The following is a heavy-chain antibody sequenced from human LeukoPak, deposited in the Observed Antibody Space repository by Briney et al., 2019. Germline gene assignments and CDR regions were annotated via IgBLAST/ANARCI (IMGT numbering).Heavy chain of an antibody. V-gene: IGHV1-2*02. CDR3: ARVGLTMDRGVVTYYYYMDV. CDR1: GYTFTGYY. J-gene: IGHJ6*03. D-gene: IGHD3-10*01. Sequence: GASVKVSCKASGYTFTGYYMHWVRQAPGQGLEWMGWINPNSGGTNYAQKFQGRVTMTRDTSISTAYMELSRLRSDDTAVYYCARVGLTMDRGVVTYYYYMDVWGKGTTVIVSS. CDR2: INPNSGGT.